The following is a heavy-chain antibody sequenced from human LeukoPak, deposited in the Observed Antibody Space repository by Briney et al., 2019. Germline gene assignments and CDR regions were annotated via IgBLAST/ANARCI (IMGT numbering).Heavy chain of an antibody. CDR1: GYSFTTYW. CDR3: ARQSRDGSKNRGYYFDY. D-gene: IGHD3-10*01. CDR2: IYPGDSDT. J-gene: IGHJ4*02. Sequence: GESLKISCEGSGYSFTTYWIGWVRQMPGKGLEWMGIIYPGDSDTRYSPSFQGQVTISADRSISTVYLQWSSLKASDTAMYYCARQSRDGSKNRGYYFDYWGQGTLVTVSS. V-gene: IGHV5-51*01.